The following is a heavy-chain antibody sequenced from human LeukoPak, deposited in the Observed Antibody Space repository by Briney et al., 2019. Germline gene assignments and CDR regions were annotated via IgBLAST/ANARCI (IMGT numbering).Heavy chain of an antibody. V-gene: IGHV4-59*01. CDR1: GGSISSYY. J-gene: IGHJ6*02. Sequence: SETLSLTCTVSGGSISSYYWSWIRQPPGKGLEWIGYIYYSGSTNYNPSLKSRVTISVDTSKNQFSLKLSSVTAADTAVYYCARGFLWFGELLNYYYGMDVWGQGTTVTVSS. CDR2: IYYSGST. D-gene: IGHD3-10*01. CDR3: ARGFLWFGELLNYYYGMDV.